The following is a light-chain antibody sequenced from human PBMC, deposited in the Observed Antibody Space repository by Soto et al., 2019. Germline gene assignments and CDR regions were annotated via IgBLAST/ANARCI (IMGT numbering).Light chain of an antibody. V-gene: IGKV3-20*01. CDR1: QSVSNSY. Sequence: EIVLTQSPGTLSLSPGERASLSCGASQSVSNSYLAWYQQKPGQAPRLLIYGASSRATGIPDRFSGGGSGTDFTLTISRLEPEDFAVYYCQQFSSYPLTFGGGTKVDI. CDR2: GAS. J-gene: IGKJ4*01. CDR3: QQFSSYPLT.